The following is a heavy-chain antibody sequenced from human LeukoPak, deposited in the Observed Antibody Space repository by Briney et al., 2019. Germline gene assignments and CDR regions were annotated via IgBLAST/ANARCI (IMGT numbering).Heavy chain of an antibody. CDR2: IIPIFGIA. CDR1: RGTFSSYA. CDR3: ARDLDYLGSSSSTSSYGMDV. Sequence: SVKVSCKASRGTFSSYAISWVRQAPGQGLEWMGRIIPIFGIANYAQKFQGRVTITADKSTSTAYMELSSLRSEDTAVYYCARDLDYLGSSSSTSSYGMDVWGQGTTVTVSS. J-gene: IGHJ6*02. V-gene: IGHV1-69*04. D-gene: IGHD2-2*01.